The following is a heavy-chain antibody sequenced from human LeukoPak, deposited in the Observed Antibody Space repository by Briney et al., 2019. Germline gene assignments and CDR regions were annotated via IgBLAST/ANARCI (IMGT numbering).Heavy chain of an antibody. Sequence: PGRSLRLSCAASGFTFSSYGMHWVRQAPGKGLEWVAVIWYDGSNKYYADSVKGRFTISRDNSKNTLYLQMNSLRAEDTAVYYCARDLSGGVYHFYYYGMDVWGKGTTVTVSS. J-gene: IGHJ6*04. CDR1: GFTFSSYG. CDR2: IWYDGSNK. D-gene: IGHD5/OR15-5a*01. V-gene: IGHV3-33*01. CDR3: ARDLSGGVYHFYYYGMDV.